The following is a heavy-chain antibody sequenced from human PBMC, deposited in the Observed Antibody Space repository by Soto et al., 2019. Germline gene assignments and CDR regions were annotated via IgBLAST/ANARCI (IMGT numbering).Heavy chain of an antibody. CDR1: GYTFTGYY. V-gene: IGHV1-2*04. J-gene: IGHJ4*02. CDR2: INPNSGGK. Sequence: QVQLVQSGAEVKKPGASVKVSCKASGYTFTGYYMHWVRQAPGQGLEWMGWINPNSGGKNYAQKFQGWVTMTRDTSISTAYMELSRLRSDDTAVYYCARTQIAGRLFFDYWGQGTLVTVSS. D-gene: IGHD6-13*01. CDR3: ARTQIAGRLFFDY.